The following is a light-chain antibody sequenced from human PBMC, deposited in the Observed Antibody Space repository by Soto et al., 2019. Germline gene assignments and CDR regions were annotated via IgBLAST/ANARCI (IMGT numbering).Light chain of an antibody. Sequence: DIQLTQSPSTLSASVGDRVTITCRASQTISSWLAWYQQKPGKAPNLLIYKTSNLESGVPSRFSGSGSGTEFTLTISSLQPVDFATYYCQYYNDYCWTFGQGTQVEIK. CDR1: QTISSW. J-gene: IGKJ1*01. CDR3: QYYNDYCWT. CDR2: KTS. V-gene: IGKV1-5*03.